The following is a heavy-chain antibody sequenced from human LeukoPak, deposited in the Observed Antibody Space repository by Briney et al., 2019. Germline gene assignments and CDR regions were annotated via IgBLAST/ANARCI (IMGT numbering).Heavy chain of an antibody. Sequence: GGSLRLSCAASGFTFSSYAMSWVRQAPGKGLEWVSAISGSGGSTYYADSVKGRFTISRDNSKNTLYLQMNSLRAEDTAVYYCAKELRHTMIVVVKRGGAFDIWVKWTMVTVSS. D-gene: IGHD3-22*01. CDR2: ISGSGGST. CDR1: GFTFSSYA. CDR3: AKELRHTMIVVVKRGGAFDI. J-gene: IGHJ3*02. V-gene: IGHV3-23*01.